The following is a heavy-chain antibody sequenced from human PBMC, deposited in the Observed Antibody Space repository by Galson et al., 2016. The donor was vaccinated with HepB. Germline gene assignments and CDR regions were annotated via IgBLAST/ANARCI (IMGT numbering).Heavy chain of an antibody. Sequence: SVKVSCKASGYTFTNYDISWVRQASGQGLEWVGWMNPNSGNTGYAEKFQDRVTMTRDTAKRTAYMELSSLRSEDTAVYYCAREPRHLYSQGYYGMDVWGQGTTVIVSS. CDR1: GYTFTNYD. CDR3: AREPRHLYSQGYYGMDV. CDR2: MNPNSGNT. D-gene: IGHD2-15*01. V-gene: IGHV1-8*01. J-gene: IGHJ6*02.